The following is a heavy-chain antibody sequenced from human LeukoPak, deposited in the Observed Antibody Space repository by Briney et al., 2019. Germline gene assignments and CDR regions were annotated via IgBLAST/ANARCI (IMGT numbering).Heavy chain of an antibody. CDR2: TNPNSGGT. D-gene: IGHD2-2*01. V-gene: IGHV1-2*02. J-gene: IGHJ5*02. CDR3: ARSRYQRGDNWFDP. CDR1: GYTFTGYY. Sequence: ASVKVSCKASGYTFTGYYMHWVRQAPGQGLEWMGWTNPNSGGTNYAQKFQGRVTMTRDTSISTAYMELSRLRSDDTAVYYCARSRYQRGDNWFDPWGQGTLVTVSS.